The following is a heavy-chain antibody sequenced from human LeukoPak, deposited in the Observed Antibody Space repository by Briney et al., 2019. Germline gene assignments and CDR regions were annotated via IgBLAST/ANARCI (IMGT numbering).Heavy chain of an antibody. Sequence: GGSLRLSCAVSGFTFSNYWMSWARQSPGKGLEWVANIYLDGSRAYYVDSVKGRFTISRDNAKNSLFLQMNSVSAEDTAVYYCGRAGPVTKDHFIDVWGKGTTVTVSS. D-gene: IGHD2-2*01. CDR3: GRAGPVTKDHFIDV. V-gene: IGHV3-7*01. J-gene: IGHJ6*03. CDR1: GFTFSNYW. CDR2: IYLDGSRA.